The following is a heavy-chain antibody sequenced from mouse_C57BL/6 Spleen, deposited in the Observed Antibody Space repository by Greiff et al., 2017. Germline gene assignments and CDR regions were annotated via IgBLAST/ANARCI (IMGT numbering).Heavy chain of an antibody. D-gene: IGHD4-1*01. V-gene: IGHV2-5*01. J-gene: IGHJ1*03. CDR2: IWRGGST. Sequence: VQLQESGPGLVQPSQSLSITCTVSGFSLTSYGVHWVRQSPGKGLEWLGVIWRGGSTDYNAAFMSRLSITKDNSKSQVFFKMNSLQADDTARYYCAKRWDVGWYFDVWGTGTTVTVSS. CDR1: GFSLTSYG. CDR3: AKRWDVGWYFDV.